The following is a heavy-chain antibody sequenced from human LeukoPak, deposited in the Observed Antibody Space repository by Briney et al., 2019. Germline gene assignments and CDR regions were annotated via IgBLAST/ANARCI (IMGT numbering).Heavy chain of an antibody. CDR2: ISGSGDST. J-gene: IGHJ4*02. CDR1: GFTFSSYA. D-gene: IGHD3-10*01. CDR3: GMDLSGSVGY. V-gene: IGHV3-23*01. Sequence: PGGSLRLSCAASGFTFSSYAMSWVRQAPGKGLEWVSAISGSGDSTYYADSVKGRFTISRDNSKNSLYLQMKSLRIDDTALYYCGMDLSGSVGYWGQGTPVTVSS.